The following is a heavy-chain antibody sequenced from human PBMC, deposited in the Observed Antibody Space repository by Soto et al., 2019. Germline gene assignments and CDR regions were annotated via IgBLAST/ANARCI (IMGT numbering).Heavy chain of an antibody. J-gene: IGHJ5*02. D-gene: IGHD6-13*01. V-gene: IGHV4-39*01. CDR2: IYYSGST. CDR3: ARQSSSSWSGWLINWFDP. Sequence: SETLSLTCTVSGGSISSSSYYWGWIRQPPGKGLEWIGSIYYSGSTYYNPSLKSRVTISVDTSKNQFSLKLSSVTAADTAVYYCARQSSSSWSGWLINWFDPWGQGTLVTVSS. CDR1: GGSISSSSYY.